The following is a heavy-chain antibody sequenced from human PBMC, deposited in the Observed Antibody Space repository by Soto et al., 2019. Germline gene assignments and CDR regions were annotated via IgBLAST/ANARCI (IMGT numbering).Heavy chain of an antibody. Sequence: VGSLRLSCAASGFTFTSYAMHRVRQAPGQGLEWVAFMSFDGDDTSYAHSVKGRFTISRDTSMNTLFLQMNSLRTEDTAMYYCAKEGSGRTFDYWGLGTLVTVSS. D-gene: IGHD6-25*01. CDR3: AKEGSGRTFDY. CDR1: GFTFTSYA. CDR2: MSFDGDDT. J-gene: IGHJ4*02. V-gene: IGHV3-30*18.